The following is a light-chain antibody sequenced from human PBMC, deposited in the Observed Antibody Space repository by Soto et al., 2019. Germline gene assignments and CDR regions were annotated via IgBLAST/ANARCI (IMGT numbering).Light chain of an antibody. CDR3: QQSYSTPSIT. J-gene: IGKJ5*01. CDR2: AAS. V-gene: IGKV1-39*01. CDR1: QSISSY. Sequence: DIQMTHSPSSPSASVGDRGTITFRASQSISSYLSWYQQKPGKAPKLLIYAASSLQSGVPSRFSGSGSGTDFTLTISSLQPEDFATYYCQQSYSTPSITFGQGTRLEIK.